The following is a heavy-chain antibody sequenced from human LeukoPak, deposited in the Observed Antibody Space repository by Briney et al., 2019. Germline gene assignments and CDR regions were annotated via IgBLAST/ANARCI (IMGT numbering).Heavy chain of an antibody. CDR3: ARGQGYQLLWGGGHYFDY. J-gene: IGHJ4*02. CDR2: ISRSSSYI. V-gene: IGHV3-21*01. D-gene: IGHD2-2*01. CDR1: GFTFSSYS. Sequence: GGSLRLSCAASGFTFSSYSMNWVRQAPGKGLEWVSSISRSSSYIYYADSVKGRFTISRDNAKNSLYLQMNSLRAEDTAVYYCARGQGYQLLWGGGHYFDYWGQGTLVTVSS.